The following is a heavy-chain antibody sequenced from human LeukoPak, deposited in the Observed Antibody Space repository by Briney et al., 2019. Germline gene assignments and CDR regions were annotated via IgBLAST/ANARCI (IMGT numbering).Heavy chain of an antibody. J-gene: IGHJ4*02. CDR2: INPSGGST. D-gene: IGHD3-3*01. Sequence: GASVKVSCKASGYTFSSYYIYWVRQAPGQGLEWVGGINPSGGSTTYAQEFQGRVTMTRDTSTSTVYMELSSLRSEDTAVYYCARDGARSDFDYWGQGTLVTVSS. CDR1: GYTFSSYY. V-gene: IGHV1-46*01. CDR3: ARDGARSDFDY.